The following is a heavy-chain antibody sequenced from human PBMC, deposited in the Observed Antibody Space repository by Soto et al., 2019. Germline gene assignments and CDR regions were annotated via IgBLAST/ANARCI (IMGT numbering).Heavy chain of an antibody. D-gene: IGHD3-3*01. V-gene: IGHV1-18*01. Sequence: QVQLVQSGAEVKKHGASVKVSCKASGYTFTTYGISWVRQAPGQGLEWMGWISAYNGNTSYVQKLLGRVTMTTDTSTSTAYMELRRLRSDGTAVYYCARDGAKNVFFPDYWGQGSLVTVSS. CDR1: GYTFTTYG. CDR3: ARDGAKNVFFPDY. J-gene: IGHJ4*02. CDR2: ISAYNGNT.